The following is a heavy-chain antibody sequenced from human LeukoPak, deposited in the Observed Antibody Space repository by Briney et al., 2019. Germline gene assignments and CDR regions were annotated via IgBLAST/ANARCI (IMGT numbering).Heavy chain of an antibody. CDR3: TRLGYCTNGVCYFDY. V-gene: IGHV3-53*01. Sequence: GGSLRLSCAASGFTFSNAWMSWVRQAPGKGLEWVSFIYSDNTHYSDSVKGRFTISRDNSKNTLYLQMNSLRAEDTAVYYCTRLGYCTNGVCYFDYWGQGTLVTVSS. J-gene: IGHJ4*02. CDR2: IYSDNT. D-gene: IGHD2-8*01. CDR1: GFTFSNAW.